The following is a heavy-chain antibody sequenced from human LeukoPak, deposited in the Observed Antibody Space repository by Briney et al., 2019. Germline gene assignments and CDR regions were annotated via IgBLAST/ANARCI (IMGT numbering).Heavy chain of an antibody. CDR1: GGTFSSSA. CDR3: ARDLYSSRTNDAFVI. D-gene: IGHD6-13*01. Sequence: SVKVSCKASGGTFSSSAISWVRQAPGQGLEWMGGIIPIFGTANYAQKLQGRVTITADKSTSTAYMELSSLRSEDTAVYYCARDLYSSRTNDAFVIWGQGTMVTVSS. V-gene: IGHV1-69*06. CDR2: IIPIFGTA. J-gene: IGHJ3*02.